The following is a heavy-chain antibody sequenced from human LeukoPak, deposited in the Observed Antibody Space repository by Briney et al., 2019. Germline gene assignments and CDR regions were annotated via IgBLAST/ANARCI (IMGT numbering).Heavy chain of an antibody. Sequence: SQTLSLTCTVSGGSISSGGYYWSWIRQPPGKGLEWIGYIYHSGSTYYNPSLKSRVTISVDRSKNQFSLKLSSVTAADTAVYYCARVSDYYYYYMDVWGKGTTVTVSS. CDR3: ARVSDYYYYYMDV. V-gene: IGHV4-30-2*01. J-gene: IGHJ6*03. CDR2: IYHSGST. CDR1: GGSISSGGYY.